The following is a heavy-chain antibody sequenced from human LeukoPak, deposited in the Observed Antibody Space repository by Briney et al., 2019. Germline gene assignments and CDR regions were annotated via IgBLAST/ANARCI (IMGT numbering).Heavy chain of an antibody. D-gene: IGHD2-21*01. CDR2: ISGSGGST. V-gene: IGHV3-23*01. Sequence: GGSLRLSCAASGFTVSSNYMSWVRQAPGKGLEWASAISGSGGSTYYADSVKGRFTISRDNSKNTLYLQMNSLRAEDTAVYYCANSGPISFDAFDIWGQGTMVTVSS. CDR1: GFTVSSNY. J-gene: IGHJ3*02. CDR3: ANSGPISFDAFDI.